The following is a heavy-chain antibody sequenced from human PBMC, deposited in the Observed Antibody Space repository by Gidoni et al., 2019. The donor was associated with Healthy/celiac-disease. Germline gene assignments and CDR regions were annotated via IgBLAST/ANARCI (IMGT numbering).Heavy chain of an antibody. V-gene: IGHV3-9*01. J-gene: IGHJ4*02. CDR1: GFTFDDYA. D-gene: IGHD6-19*01. CDR2: ISWNSGSI. Sequence: EVQLVESGGGLVQPGRSLRLSCAASGFTFDDYAMHWVRQAPGKGLEWVSGISWNSGSIGYADSVKGRFPISRGNAKNSLYLQMNSLRAEDTALYYCAKDRKAPVAVAGTIFDYWGQGTLVTVSS. CDR3: AKDRKAPVAVAGTIFDY.